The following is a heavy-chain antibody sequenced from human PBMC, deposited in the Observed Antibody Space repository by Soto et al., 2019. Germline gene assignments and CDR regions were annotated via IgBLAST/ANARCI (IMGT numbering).Heavy chain of an antibody. CDR2: LSHTATNL. V-gene: IGHV3-23*01. J-gene: IGHJ4*02. Sequence: EVHLSESGGGLVQPGGSLRLSCAASGFTFSSYAMSWVRQAPGKGLQWVSALSHTATNLFYADSVRGRFTISRDNSKNTLSLQMNSLRAEETAIYYCVKSAGDQWMFDYWGQGVLVTVSS. CDR1: GFTFSSYA. CDR3: VKSAGDQWMFDY. D-gene: IGHD5-12*01.